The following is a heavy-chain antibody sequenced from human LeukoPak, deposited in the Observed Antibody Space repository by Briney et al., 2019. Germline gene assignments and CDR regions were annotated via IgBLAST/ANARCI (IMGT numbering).Heavy chain of an antibody. D-gene: IGHD4-23*01. Sequence: SETLSLTCTVSGGSISSYYWSWIRQPAGKGLGWIGRIYTSGSTNYNPSLKSRVTMSVDTSKNQFSLKLSSVTAADTAVYYCARDDYGGSPYYYYYMDVWGKGTTVTVSS. J-gene: IGHJ6*03. CDR3: ARDDYGGSPYYYYYMDV. CDR2: IYTSGST. CDR1: GGSISSYY. V-gene: IGHV4-4*07.